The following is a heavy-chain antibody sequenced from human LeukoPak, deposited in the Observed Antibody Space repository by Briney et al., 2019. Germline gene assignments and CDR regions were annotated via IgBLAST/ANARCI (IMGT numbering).Heavy chain of an antibody. CDR1: GGSISSSSYH. CDR3: AREPGERAAAGTSYYYGMDV. CDR2: IYYSGST. V-gene: IGHV4-31*03. J-gene: IGHJ6*02. Sequence: SETLSLTCTVSGGSISSSSYHWGWIRQPPGKGLEWIGYIYYSGSTYYNPSPKSRVTISVDTSKNQFSLKLSSVTAADTAVYYCAREPGERAAAGTSYYYGMDVWGQGTTVTVSS. D-gene: IGHD6-13*01.